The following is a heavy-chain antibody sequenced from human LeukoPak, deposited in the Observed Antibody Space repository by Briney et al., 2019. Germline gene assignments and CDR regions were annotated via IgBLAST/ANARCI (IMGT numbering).Heavy chain of an antibody. J-gene: IGHJ2*01. Sequence: SETLSLTCAVYGGSFSGYYWSWIRQPPGKGLEWIGEINHSGSTNYNPSLKSRVTISVDTSKNQFSLELSSVTAADTAVYYCARTVTTGVGDLWGRGTLVTVSS. D-gene: IGHD4-11*01. V-gene: IGHV4-34*01. CDR1: GGSFSGYY. CDR3: ARTVTTGVGDL. CDR2: INHSGST.